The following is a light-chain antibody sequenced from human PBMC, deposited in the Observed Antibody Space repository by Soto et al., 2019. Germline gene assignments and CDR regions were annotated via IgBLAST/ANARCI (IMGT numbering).Light chain of an antibody. Sequence: EIVLTQSPGTLSLSPGERATLSCRASQSVSSSYLAWYQQKPGQAPRLLIYGASSRASGIPDRFSGSGSGTAFTLTISRLEPEDFALYYCQQYGSSPRTFGQGTQVEIK. CDR2: GAS. CDR3: QQYGSSPRT. CDR1: QSVSSSY. J-gene: IGKJ1*01. V-gene: IGKV3-20*01.